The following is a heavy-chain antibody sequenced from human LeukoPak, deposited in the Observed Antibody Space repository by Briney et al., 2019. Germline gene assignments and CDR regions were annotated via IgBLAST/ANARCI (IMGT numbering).Heavy chain of an antibody. D-gene: IGHD2-2*01. CDR1: GGSISSYY. CDR2: IYYSGST. CDR3: ARDSGPYQLPARDYYGMDV. Sequence: SETLSLTCTVSGGSISSYYWSWIRQPPGKGLEWVGYIYYSGSTNYNPSLKSRVTISVDTSKNQFSLKLSSVTAADTAVYYCARDSGPYQLPARDYYGMDVWGQGTTVTVSS. J-gene: IGHJ6*02. V-gene: IGHV4-59*01.